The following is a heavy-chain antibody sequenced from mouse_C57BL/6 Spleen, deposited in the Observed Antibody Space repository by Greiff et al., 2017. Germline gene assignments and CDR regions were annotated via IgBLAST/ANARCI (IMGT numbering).Heavy chain of an antibody. CDR3: SRETLSNYGEDFDY. Sequence: QVQLQQSGAELARPGASVKMSCKASGYTFTSYTMHWVKQRPGQGLEWIGYINPSSGYTKYNQKFKDKATLTADKSSSTAYMQLSSLTSEDSAVYYCSRETLSNYGEDFDYWGQGTTLTVSS. J-gene: IGHJ2*01. V-gene: IGHV1-4*01. CDR1: GYTFTSYT. D-gene: IGHD2-5*01. CDR2: INPSSGYT.